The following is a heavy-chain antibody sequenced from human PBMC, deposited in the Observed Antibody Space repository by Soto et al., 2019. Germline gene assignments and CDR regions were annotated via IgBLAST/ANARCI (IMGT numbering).Heavy chain of an antibody. CDR1: GFTFSSYA. D-gene: IGHD1-26*01. J-gene: IGHJ3*02. Sequence: WSLRLSCAASGFTFSSYAMSWVRQAPGKGLEWVSAISGSGGSTYYADSVKGRFTISRDNSKNTLYLQMNSLRAEDTAVYYCTGVGAPLPHDAFDIWGQGTMVTVSS. CDR2: ISGSGGST. V-gene: IGHV3-23*01. CDR3: TGVGAPLPHDAFDI.